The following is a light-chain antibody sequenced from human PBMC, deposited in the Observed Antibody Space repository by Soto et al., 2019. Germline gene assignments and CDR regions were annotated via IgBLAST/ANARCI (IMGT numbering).Light chain of an antibody. CDR1: SSDVGYYNY. J-gene: IGLJ1*01. V-gene: IGLV2-8*01. CDR2: EVS. CDR3: TSYAGTDVHYV. Sequence: QSVLTQPPSASGSPVQSVPISCTGTSSDVGYYNYVSWYQQYPGKAPKLLIYEVSKRPSGVPDRFSGSKSGNTASLTVSGLQAADEADYYCTSYAGTDVHYVFGTGTKVIVL.